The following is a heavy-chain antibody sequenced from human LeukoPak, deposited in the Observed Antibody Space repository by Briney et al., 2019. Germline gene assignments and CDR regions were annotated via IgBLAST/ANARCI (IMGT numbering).Heavy chain of an antibody. V-gene: IGHV1-18*01. CDR3: ARDLKAGQRDGFDY. D-gene: IGHD6-13*01. CDR1: GYTFTSYG. Sequence: LGASVKVSCKASGYTFTSYGISWVRQAPGQGLEWMGWISAYNGNTNYAQKLQGRVTMTTDTSTSTAYMELRSLRSDDTAVYYCARDLKAGQRDGFDYWGQGTLVTVSS. CDR2: ISAYNGNT. J-gene: IGHJ4*02.